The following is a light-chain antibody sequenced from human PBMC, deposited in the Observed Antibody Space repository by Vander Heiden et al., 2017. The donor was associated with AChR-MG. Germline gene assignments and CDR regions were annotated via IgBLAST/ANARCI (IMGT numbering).Light chain of an antibody. CDR1: GGSVDSNY. CDR3: QSYESDNPWV. J-gene: IGLJ3*02. CDR2: END. Sequence: NFMLTQPPSVSESPGKTVTISCTGSGGSVDSNYVQWYQQRPCSAPTTVIFENDQRPSGVPDRFSGSIDRSSNSASLTISVLKTEDEAEYYCQSYESDNPWVFGGGTKLTVL. V-gene: IGLV6-57*02.